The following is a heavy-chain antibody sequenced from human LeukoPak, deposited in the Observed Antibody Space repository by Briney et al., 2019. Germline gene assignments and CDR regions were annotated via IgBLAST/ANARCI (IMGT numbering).Heavy chain of an antibody. Sequence: GGSLRLSCAASGFTFSSYAMSWVRQAPGKGLEWVSAISGSGGSTYYADSVKGRFTISRDNSKNTLYLQMNSLRAEDTAVYYCAKDRYCSSTSCPPDPYYFDYWGQGTLVTVSS. CDR2: ISGSGGST. D-gene: IGHD2-2*01. CDR1: GFTFSSYA. J-gene: IGHJ4*02. CDR3: AKDRYCSSTSCPPDPYYFDY. V-gene: IGHV3-23*01.